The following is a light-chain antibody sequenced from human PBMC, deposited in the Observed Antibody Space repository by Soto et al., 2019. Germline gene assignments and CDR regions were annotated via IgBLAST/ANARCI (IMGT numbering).Light chain of an antibody. V-gene: IGKV1-27*01. CDR1: QDIKKF. CDR2: AAS. Sequence: DIQMTQSPSSLSASLGDSVTITCRASQDIKKFLAWYQQRPGEVPKVLIYAASSLRPGVPTRFSGNGSGTDFTFTINSLQPEDVATYYCQKYDRAPATLGQGTKVDVK. CDR3: QKYDRAPAT. J-gene: IGKJ1*01.